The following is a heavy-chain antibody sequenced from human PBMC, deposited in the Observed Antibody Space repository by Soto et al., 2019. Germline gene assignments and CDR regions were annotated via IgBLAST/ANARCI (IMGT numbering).Heavy chain of an antibody. CDR1: GFTVSSNY. J-gene: IGHJ4*02. Sequence: GGSLRLSCAASGFTVSSNYMNWVRQAPGKGLEWVSVIYSDDSTYYADSVKGRFTISRDNSKNTLYLHMNSLRAEDTAVYFCARGPAYYDILTGALGQFEYWGQGTLVTVSS. V-gene: IGHV3-66*01. D-gene: IGHD3-9*01. CDR2: IYSDDST. CDR3: ARGPAYYDILTGALGQFEY.